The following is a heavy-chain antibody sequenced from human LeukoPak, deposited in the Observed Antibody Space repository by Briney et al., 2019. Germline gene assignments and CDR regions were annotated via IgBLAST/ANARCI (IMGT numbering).Heavy chain of an antibody. Sequence: GASVKVSCKASGYTFTGYYMHWVRQAPGQGLEWMGWINPNSGGTNYAQKFQGRVTMTRDTSISTAYMELSRLRSDDTAVYYCARDKGIAAAGIDYWGQGTLVIVSS. CDR1: GYTFTGYY. V-gene: IGHV1-2*02. CDR2: INPNSGGT. CDR3: ARDKGIAAAGIDY. D-gene: IGHD6-13*01. J-gene: IGHJ4*02.